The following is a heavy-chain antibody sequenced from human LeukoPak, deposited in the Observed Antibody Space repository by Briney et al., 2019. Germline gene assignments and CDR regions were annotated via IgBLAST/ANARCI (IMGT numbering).Heavy chain of an antibody. CDR3: ARGDDYSVY. D-gene: IGHD4-11*01. Sequence: SQTLSLTCTVSGGSISSGSYYWSWIRQPAGKGLEWIGRIYTSGSTNYNPSLKSRVTISVDTSKNQFSLKLSSVTAADTAVYYCARGDDYSVYWGQGTLVTVSS. CDR2: IYTSGST. V-gene: IGHV4-61*02. J-gene: IGHJ4*02. CDR1: GGSISSGSYY.